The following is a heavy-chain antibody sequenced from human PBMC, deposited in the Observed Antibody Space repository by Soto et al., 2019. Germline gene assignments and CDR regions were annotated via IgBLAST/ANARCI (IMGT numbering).Heavy chain of an antibody. V-gene: IGHV1-58*01. Sequence: QMQLVQSGPEVKKPGTSVKVSCKASGFTFTSSAVQWVRQARGQRLEWIGWIVVGSGNTNYAQKFQERVTITRDMSTSTAYKELSSLRSEDTAVYYCAAPQDLYCSGGSCYAFDIWGQGTMVTVSS. D-gene: IGHD2-15*01. CDR2: IVVGSGNT. CDR1: GFTFTSSA. CDR3: AAPQDLYCSGGSCYAFDI. J-gene: IGHJ3*02.